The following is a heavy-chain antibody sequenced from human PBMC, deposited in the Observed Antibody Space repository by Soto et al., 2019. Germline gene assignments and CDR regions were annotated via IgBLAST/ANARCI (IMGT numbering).Heavy chain of an antibody. Sequence: PGGSLRLSCAASGFTFSNYGMHWVRQAPGKGLEWLAVISYDGSNEYYADSVKGRFTISRDNSKNTLFLQMNSLRADDTAVYYCAKNEVNIAPYYFDFWGQGTLVTVSS. D-gene: IGHD5-12*01. CDR2: ISYDGSNE. CDR3: AKNEVNIAPYYFDF. CDR1: GFTFSNYG. V-gene: IGHV3-30*18. J-gene: IGHJ4*02.